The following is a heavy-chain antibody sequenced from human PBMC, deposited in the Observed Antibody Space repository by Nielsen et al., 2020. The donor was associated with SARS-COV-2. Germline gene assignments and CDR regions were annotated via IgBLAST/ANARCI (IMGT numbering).Heavy chain of an antibody. J-gene: IGHJ6*02. CDR2: INPNSGGT. D-gene: IGHD2-2*01. CDR3: ASRTRPHPCSSTSCYEFDYYYGMDV. V-gene: IGHV1-2*06. Sequence: WVRQAPGQGLEWMGRINPNSGGTNYAQKFQGRVTMTRDTSISTAYMELSRLRSDDTAVYYCASRTRPHPCSSTSCYEFDYYYGMDVWGQGTTVTSP.